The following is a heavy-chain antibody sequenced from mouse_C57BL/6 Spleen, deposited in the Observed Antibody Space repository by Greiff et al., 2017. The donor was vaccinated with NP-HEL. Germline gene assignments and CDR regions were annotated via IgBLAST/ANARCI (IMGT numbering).Heavy chain of an antibody. D-gene: IGHD1-2*01. J-gene: IGHJ4*01. CDR1: GYTFPDYE. CDR3: TRWDTTACY. V-gene: IGHV1-15*01. CDR2: IDPETGGT. Sequence: VQLQESGAELVRPGASVTLSCKASGYTFPDYEMHWVKQTPVHGLEGIGAIDPETGGTAYNQKFKGKAILTADKSSSTAYMELRSLTSEDSAVYYCTRWDTTACYWGQGTSVTVSS.